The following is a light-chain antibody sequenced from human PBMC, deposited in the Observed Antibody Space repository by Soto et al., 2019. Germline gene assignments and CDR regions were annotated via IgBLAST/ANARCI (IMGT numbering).Light chain of an antibody. J-gene: IGLJ1*01. CDR3: QLWVSGSQATYA. CDR2: NDR. V-gene: IGLV3-21*02. Sequence: SYKMTQPPSVSVAPGQTARITCGGYNIGSKSVHWYQQKPGQAPVLVVYNDRDRPSGTPERFSCSNSGNTATLTISRVEAGDEADYYCQLWVSGSQATYAFGTATKVTV. CDR1: NIGSKS.